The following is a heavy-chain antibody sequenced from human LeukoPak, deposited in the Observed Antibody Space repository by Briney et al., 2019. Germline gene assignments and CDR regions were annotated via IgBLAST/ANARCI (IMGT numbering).Heavy chain of an antibody. CDR3: ARRQYYYDSSGYYAY. CDR1: GYTFTSYG. Sequence: ASVKVSCKASGYTFTSYGISWVRQAPGQGLEWMGWISAYNGNTNYAQKLQGRVTMTTDTSTSTAYMELRSLRSDDTAVYYCARRQYYYDSSGYYAYWGQGTRVTVSS. CDR2: ISAYNGNT. J-gene: IGHJ4*02. D-gene: IGHD3-22*01. V-gene: IGHV1-18*01.